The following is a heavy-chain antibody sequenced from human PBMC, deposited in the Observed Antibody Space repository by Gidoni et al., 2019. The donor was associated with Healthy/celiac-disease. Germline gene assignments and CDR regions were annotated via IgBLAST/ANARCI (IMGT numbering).Heavy chain of an antibody. CDR2: IWYDGSNK. D-gene: IGHD6-19*01. J-gene: IGHJ4*02. V-gene: IGHV3-33*08. CDR3: ARSEAGPTPYYFDY. Sequence: QVQLVESGGGVVQPGRSLRLSCAASGFTFSSYGMHWVRQAPGKGLEGVAVIWYDGSNKYYADSVKGRFTISRDNSKNTLYLQMNSLRAEDTAVYYCARSEAGPTPYYFDYWGQGTLVTVSS. CDR1: GFTFSSYG.